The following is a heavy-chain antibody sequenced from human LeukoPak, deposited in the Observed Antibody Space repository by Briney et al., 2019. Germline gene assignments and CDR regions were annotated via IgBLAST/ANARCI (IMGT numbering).Heavy chain of an antibody. Sequence: SVTVSCKASGGTFSSYAISWVRQAPGQGLEWMGRIIPILGIANYAQKFQGRVTITADKSTSTAYMELSSLRSEDTAVYYCARDVGIVATIVYFDYWGQGTLVTVSS. D-gene: IGHD5-12*01. CDR1: GGTFSSYA. CDR3: ARDVGIVATIVYFDY. J-gene: IGHJ4*02. CDR2: IIPILGIA. V-gene: IGHV1-69*04.